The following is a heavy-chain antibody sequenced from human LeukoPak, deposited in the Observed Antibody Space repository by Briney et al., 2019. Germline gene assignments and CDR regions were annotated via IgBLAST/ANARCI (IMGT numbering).Heavy chain of an antibody. D-gene: IGHD1-26*01. CDR1: GFTFSSYA. Sequence: PGGSLRLSCAASGFTFSSYAMHWVRQAPGKGLEYVSAISSNGGSTYYANSVKGRFTISRDNSKNTLYLQMGSLRAEDMAVYYCARDFSRGGDSGSYYFDYWGQGTLVTVSS. CDR2: ISSNGGST. V-gene: IGHV3-64*01. CDR3: ARDFSRGGDSGSYYFDY. J-gene: IGHJ4*02.